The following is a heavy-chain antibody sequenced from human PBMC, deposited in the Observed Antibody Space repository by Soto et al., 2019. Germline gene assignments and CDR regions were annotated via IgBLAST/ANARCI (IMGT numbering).Heavy chain of an antibody. CDR3: AKESTMEGSSNWFDP. D-gene: IGHD6-6*01. Sequence: GESLKISCAASGFTFSSYAMSWVRQAPGKGLEWVSAISGSGGSTYYADSVKGRFTISRDNSKNTLYLQMNSLRAEDTAVYYCAKESTMEGSSNWFDPWGQGTLVTVSS. CDR2: ISGSGGST. CDR1: GFTFSSYA. V-gene: IGHV3-23*01. J-gene: IGHJ5*02.